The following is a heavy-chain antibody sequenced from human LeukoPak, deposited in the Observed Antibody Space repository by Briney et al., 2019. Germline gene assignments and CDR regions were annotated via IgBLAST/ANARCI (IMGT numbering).Heavy chain of an antibody. CDR1: GYTFSSYG. D-gene: IGHD6-13*01. CDR2: ISAYNGNT. CDR3: ARAVAAGIAAAGYDY. Sequence: GAPVKVSCKASGYTFSSYGISWVRQATGQGLEWMGWISAYNGNTNYAQKLQGRVTMTTDTSTSTAYMELRSLRSDDTAVYYCARAVAAGIAAAGYDYWGQGTLVTVSS. V-gene: IGHV1-18*01. J-gene: IGHJ4*02.